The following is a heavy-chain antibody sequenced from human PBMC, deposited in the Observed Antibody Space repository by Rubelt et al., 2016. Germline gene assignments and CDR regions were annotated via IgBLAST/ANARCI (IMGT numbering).Heavy chain of an antibody. J-gene: IGHJ4*02. CDR1: GFTFDDYA. CDR3: ARDRTGMFDY. D-gene: IGHD7-27*01. Sequence: EVQLVESGGGLVQPGRSLRLSCAASGFTFDDYAMHWVRQAPGKGLEWVSGISWNSGSMGYADSVKGRFTISRDNAKNSLYLQMNSLRAEDTAVYYCARDRTGMFDYWGQGTLVTVSS. V-gene: IGHV3-9*01. CDR2: ISWNSGSM.